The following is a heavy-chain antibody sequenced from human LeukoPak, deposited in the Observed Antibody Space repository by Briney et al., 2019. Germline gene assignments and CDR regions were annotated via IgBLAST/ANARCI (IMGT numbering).Heavy chain of an antibody. J-gene: IGHJ4*02. CDR1: GFTFSSYW. D-gene: IGHD5-24*01. Sequence: GGSLRLSCAASGFTFSSYWMSWVRQAPGKGLEWVANIKQDGSEKYYVDSVKDRFTISRDNAKNSLYLQMNSLRAEDTAVYYCARGRWLQASYYFDYWGQGTLVTVSS. CDR3: ARGRWLQASYYFDY. CDR2: IKQDGSEK. V-gene: IGHV3-7*01.